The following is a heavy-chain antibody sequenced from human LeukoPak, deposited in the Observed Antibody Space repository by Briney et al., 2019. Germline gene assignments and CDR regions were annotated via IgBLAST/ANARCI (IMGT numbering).Heavy chain of an antibody. J-gene: IGHJ4*02. CDR2: IRDNGDNT. D-gene: IGHD6-13*01. CDR3: AKARGYSSSSSFDY. CDR1: GFPFRNYA. Sequence: GGSLRISCAASGFPFRNYALSWVRKAPGKGREGVSGIRDNGDNTYYADSVKGRFTISRDNSKNTLYLHMNSLSAEDTALYFCAKARGYSSSSSFDYWGQGTLVAVSS. V-gene: IGHV3-23*01.